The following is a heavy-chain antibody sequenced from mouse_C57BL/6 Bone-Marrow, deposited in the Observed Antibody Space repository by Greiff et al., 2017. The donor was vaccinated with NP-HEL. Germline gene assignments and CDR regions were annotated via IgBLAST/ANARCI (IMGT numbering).Heavy chain of an antibody. D-gene: IGHD2-1*01. CDR3: ARRNYFYAMDY. CDR1: GFTFSSYT. Sequence: DVKLVESGGGLVKPGGSLKLSCAASGFTFSSYTMSWVRQTPEKRLEWVATISGGGGNTYYPDSVKGRFTISRDNAKNTLYLQMSSLRSEDTALYYCARRNYFYAMDYWGQGTSVTVSS. V-gene: IGHV5-9*01. J-gene: IGHJ4*01. CDR2: ISGGGGNT.